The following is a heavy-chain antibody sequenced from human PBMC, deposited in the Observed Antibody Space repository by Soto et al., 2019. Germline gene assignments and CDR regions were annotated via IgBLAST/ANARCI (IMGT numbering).Heavy chain of an antibody. CDR2: INAGNGNT. J-gene: IGHJ5*02. V-gene: IGHV1-3*01. D-gene: IGHD2-2*01. Sequence: ASVKVSCKASGYTFTSYAMHWVRQAPGQRLEWMGWINAGNGNTKYSQKFQGRVTITRDTSASTAYMELSSLRSEDTAVYYCARVPIVVVPAAIAWFDPWGQGTLVTVSS. CDR3: ARVPIVVVPAAIAWFDP. CDR1: GYTFTSYA.